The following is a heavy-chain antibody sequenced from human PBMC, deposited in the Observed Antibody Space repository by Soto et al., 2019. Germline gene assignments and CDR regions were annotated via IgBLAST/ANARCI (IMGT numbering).Heavy chain of an antibody. V-gene: IGHV3-23*01. Sequence: EVQLLESGGGLVQPGGSLRLSCAASGFTFSSYAMSWVRQAPGKGLEWVSAISGSGGSTYYADAVKGRFTLSRDNSKNTLYLQMNSLRAEDTAVYYCAKDPLYSSSSYWGQGTLVTVSS. CDR1: GFTFSSYA. J-gene: IGHJ4*02. CDR3: AKDPLYSSSSY. D-gene: IGHD6-6*01. CDR2: ISGSGGST.